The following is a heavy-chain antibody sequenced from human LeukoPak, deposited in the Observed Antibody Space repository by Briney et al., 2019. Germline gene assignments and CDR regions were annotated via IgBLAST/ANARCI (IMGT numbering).Heavy chain of an antibody. CDR3: VKDFDY. Sequence: PGGSLRLSCAASGFTFSSYAMSWVRQAPGKGLEWVSVISGSGSNIYYADSVEGRFTISRDNSKRTLYLQMNSLRAGDTALYYCVKDFDYWGQGTLVTVSS. J-gene: IGHJ4*02. V-gene: IGHV3-23*01. CDR2: ISGSGSNI. CDR1: GFTFSSYA.